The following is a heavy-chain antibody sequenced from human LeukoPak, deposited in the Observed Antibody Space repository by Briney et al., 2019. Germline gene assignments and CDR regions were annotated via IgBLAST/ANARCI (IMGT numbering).Heavy chain of an antibody. CDR3: ARVELLHVYFDY. J-gene: IGHJ4*02. Sequence: ASVKVSCKASGYTFTSYAMHWVRQAPGQRLEWMGWINAGNGNTKYSQKFQGRVTITRDTSTSTAYMELSSLRSEDTAVYYCARVELLHVYFDYWGQGTLVTVSS. CDR1: GYTFTSYA. V-gene: IGHV1-3*01. D-gene: IGHD1-26*01. CDR2: INAGNGNT.